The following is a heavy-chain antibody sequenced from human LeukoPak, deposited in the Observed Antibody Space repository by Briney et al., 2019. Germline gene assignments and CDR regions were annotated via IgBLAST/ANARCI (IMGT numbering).Heavy chain of an antibody. CDR1: GGSISSSSYY. Sequence: PSETLSLTCTVSGGSISSSSYYWGWIRQPPGKGLEWIGSIYYSGSTYYNPSLKSRVTISVDTSKNQFSLKLSSVTAADTAVYYCARDGYCSGGSCARGLGYWGQGTLVTVSS. CDR2: IYYSGST. D-gene: IGHD2-15*01. V-gene: IGHV4-39*07. CDR3: ARDGYCSGGSCARGLGY. J-gene: IGHJ4*02.